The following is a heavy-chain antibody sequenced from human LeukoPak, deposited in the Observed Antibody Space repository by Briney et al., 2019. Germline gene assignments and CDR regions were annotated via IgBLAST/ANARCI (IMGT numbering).Heavy chain of an antibody. D-gene: IGHD2-15*01. CDR2: ISYDGSNK. V-gene: IGHV3-30*04. Sequence: GRSLRLSCAASGFTFSSYAMHWVRQAPGKGLEWVAVISYDGSNKYYADSVKGRFTISRDNSKNTLYLQMNSLRAEDTAVYYCARARRFTPSYCSGGSCYSPLGYWGQGTLVTVSS. CDR1: GFTFSSYA. CDR3: ARARRFTPSYCSGGSCYSPLGY. J-gene: IGHJ4*02.